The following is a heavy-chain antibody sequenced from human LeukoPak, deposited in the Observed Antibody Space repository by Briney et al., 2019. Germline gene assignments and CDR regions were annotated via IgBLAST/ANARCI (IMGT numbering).Heavy chain of an antibody. Sequence: GGSLRLSCAASGFTFSSYSMNWVRQAPGKGLEWVSSISSSSSYIYYADSVKGRFTISRDNAKNSLYLQMNSLRAEDTAVYYCARDSIAADSEIDYWGQGTLVTVSS. V-gene: IGHV3-21*01. CDR2: ISSSSSYI. D-gene: IGHD6-13*01. J-gene: IGHJ4*02. CDR3: ARDSIAADSEIDY. CDR1: GFTFSSYS.